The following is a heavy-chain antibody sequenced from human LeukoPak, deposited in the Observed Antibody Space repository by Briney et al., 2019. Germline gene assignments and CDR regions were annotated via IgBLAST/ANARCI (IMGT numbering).Heavy chain of an antibody. CDR1: GVSITTTDHF. Sequence: SETLSLTCIVSGVSITTTDHFWGWIRQPPGKGLEWMGNIYHTGSSYYNPSLKSRVTISVDTSKNQFSLKLSSVTAADTAVYYCARDPTFYDILTGYNPWGQGTLVTVSS. D-gene: IGHD3-9*01. CDR2: IYHTGSS. J-gene: IGHJ5*02. CDR3: ARDPTFYDILTGYNP. V-gene: IGHV4-39*07.